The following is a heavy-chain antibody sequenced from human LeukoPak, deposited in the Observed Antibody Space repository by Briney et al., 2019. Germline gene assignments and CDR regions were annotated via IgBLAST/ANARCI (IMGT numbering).Heavy chain of an antibody. Sequence: SETLSLTCAVYGGSFSGYYWSWIRQPPGKGLEWIGEINHSGSTNYNPSLKSRVTISVDTSKNQFSLKLSSVTAADTAVYYCARSYFGSGSYFRYWGQGTLVTVSS. CDR2: INHSGST. J-gene: IGHJ4*02. D-gene: IGHD3-10*01. V-gene: IGHV4-34*01. CDR1: GGSFSGYY. CDR3: ARSYFGSGSYFRY.